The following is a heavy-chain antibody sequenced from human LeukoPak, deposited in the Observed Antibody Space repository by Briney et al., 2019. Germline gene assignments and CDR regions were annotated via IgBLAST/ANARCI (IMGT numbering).Heavy chain of an antibody. J-gene: IGHJ6*03. V-gene: IGHV1-69*13. Sequence: SVKVSCKASGGTFSNYGISWVRQAPGQGLEWMGGIIPLSGTANYAQKFQGRVTITADESTSTVYMEVSSLRSEDTAVYYCAGDVYAFWSGFSIENYYYYMDVWGKGTAVTVSS. CDR2: IIPLSGTA. CDR3: AGDVYAFWSGFSIENYYYYMDV. D-gene: IGHD3-3*01. CDR1: GGTFSNYG.